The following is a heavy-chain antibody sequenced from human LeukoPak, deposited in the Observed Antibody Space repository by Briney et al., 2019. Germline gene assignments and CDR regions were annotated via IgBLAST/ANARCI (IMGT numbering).Heavy chain of an antibody. CDR3: ARDRPNYYGSDGHYYRRDGDY. Sequence: GGSLRLSCAASGFTFSIYAMSWVRQAPGKGLQWVSSITSRGERTRYVDSVKDRFTITRDNSENTLYLQMHSLRAEDTAVYYCARDRPNYYGSDGHYYRRDGDYWGRGTLVSVSS. CDR2: ITSRGERT. CDR1: GFTFSIYA. V-gene: IGHV3-23*01. D-gene: IGHD3-22*01. J-gene: IGHJ4*02.